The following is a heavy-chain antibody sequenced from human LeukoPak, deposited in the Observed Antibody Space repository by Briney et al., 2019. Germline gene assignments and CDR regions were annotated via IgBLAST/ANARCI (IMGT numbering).Heavy chain of an antibody. V-gene: IGHV3-66*01. CDR3: ARDPDWDYGDLRQY. Sequence: GRSLRLSCAASGFTVSSNYMSWVRQAPGKGLEWVSVIYSGGSTYYADSVKGRFTISRDNSKNTLYLQMNSLRAEDTAVYYCARDPDWDYGDLRQYWGQGPLVSVSS. CDR1: GFTVSSNY. J-gene: IGHJ4*02. CDR2: IYSGGST. D-gene: IGHD4-17*01.